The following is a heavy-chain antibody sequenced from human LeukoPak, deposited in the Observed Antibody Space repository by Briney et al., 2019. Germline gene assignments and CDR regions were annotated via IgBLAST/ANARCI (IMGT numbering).Heavy chain of an antibody. V-gene: IGHV1-69*05. CDR3: ARGGDYFGRYYYYMDV. J-gene: IGHJ6*03. D-gene: IGHD4-17*01. CDR2: IIPIFGTA. CDR1: GGTFSSYA. Sequence: SVKVSCKGSGGTFSSYAISWVRQAPGQGLEWMGGIIPIFGTANYAQKFQGRVTITTDESTSTAYMELSSLRSEDTAVYYCARGGDYFGRYYYYMDVWGKGTKVTVSS.